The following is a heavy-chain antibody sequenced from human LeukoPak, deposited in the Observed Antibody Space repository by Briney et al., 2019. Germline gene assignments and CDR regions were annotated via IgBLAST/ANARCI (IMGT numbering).Heavy chain of an antibody. D-gene: IGHD3-22*01. CDR3: AKDLEGYYDSSGYCDY. Sequence: GGSLRLSCAASGFTFSSYAMSWVRQAPGKGLEWVSAISGSGGSTYYADSVKGRFTISRDNSKNTLYLQMSSLRAEDTAVYYCAKDLEGYYDSSGYCDYWGQGTLVTVSS. CDR2: ISGSGGST. J-gene: IGHJ4*02. CDR1: GFTFSSYA. V-gene: IGHV3-23*01.